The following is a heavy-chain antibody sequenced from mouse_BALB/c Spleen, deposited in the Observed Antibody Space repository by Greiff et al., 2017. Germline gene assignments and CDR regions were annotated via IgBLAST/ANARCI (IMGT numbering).Heavy chain of an antibody. Sequence: EVQVVESGAELVRPGALVKLSCKASGFNIKDYYMHWVKQRPEQGLEWIGWIDPENGNTIYDPKFQGKASITADTSSNTAYLQLSSLTSEDTAVYYCARENYGSGGYWGQGTTLTVSS. CDR1: GFNIKDYY. D-gene: IGHD1-1*01. CDR3: ARENYGSGGY. V-gene: IGHV14-1*02. J-gene: IGHJ2*01. CDR2: IDPENGNT.